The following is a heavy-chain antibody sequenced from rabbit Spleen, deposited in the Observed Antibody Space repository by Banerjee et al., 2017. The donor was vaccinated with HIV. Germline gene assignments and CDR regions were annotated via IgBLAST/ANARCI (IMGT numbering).Heavy chain of an antibody. D-gene: IGHD1-1*01. CDR1: GVSFSISSY. V-gene: IGHV1S40*01. CDR3: ARDTSSSFSSYGMDL. J-gene: IGHJ6*01. CDR2: IDAGSGGFT. Sequence: QSLEESGGDLVKPGASLTLTCTASGVSFSISSYMCWVRQAPGKGLEWIACIDAGSGGFTYFATWAKGRFTCSKTSSTTVTLQMTRLTAADTATYFCARDTSSSFSSYGMDLWGPGTLVTVS.